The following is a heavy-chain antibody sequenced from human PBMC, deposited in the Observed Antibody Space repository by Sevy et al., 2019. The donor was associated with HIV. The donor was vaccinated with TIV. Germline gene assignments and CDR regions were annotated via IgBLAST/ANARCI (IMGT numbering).Heavy chain of an antibody. V-gene: IGHV3-48*02. CDR3: ARETPPRSMIVVVITDPENYDAFDI. CDR2: ISSSSSTI. D-gene: IGHD3-22*01. CDR1: GFTFSSYS. J-gene: IGHJ3*02. Sequence: GGSVRLSCAASGFTFSSYSMNWVRQAPGKGLEWVSYISSSSSTIYYVDSVKGRFTISRDNAKNSLYLQMNSLRDEDTAVYYCARETPPRSMIVVVITDPENYDAFDIWGQGTMVTVSS.